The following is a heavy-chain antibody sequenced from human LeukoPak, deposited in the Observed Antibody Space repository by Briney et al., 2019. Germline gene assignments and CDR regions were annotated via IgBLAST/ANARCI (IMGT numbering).Heavy chain of an antibody. J-gene: IGHJ4*02. CDR3: ARVAGNCGGDCYRLVY. CDR1: GYTFTTYD. V-gene: IGHV1-8*01. D-gene: IGHD2-21*01. CDR2: MNPNSGNA. Sequence: GASVKVSGKASGYTFTTYDINWVRQATGQGLKWMAWMNPNSGNAGYAQKFQGRVTMTRNTSISTAYMELSSLRSEDTAVYYCARVAGNCGGDCYRLVYWGQGTLVTVAS.